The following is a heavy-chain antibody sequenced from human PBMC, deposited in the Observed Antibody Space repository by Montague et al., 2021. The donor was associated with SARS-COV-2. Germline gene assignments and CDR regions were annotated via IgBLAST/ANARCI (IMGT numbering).Heavy chain of an antibody. Sequence: PALVKPTQTLTLTCTFSGFSLSTSGMCVSWIRQPPGKALEWLARIDWDDDKYYSTPLKTRLTISKDTSKNQVVLTMTDMDSVDTATYYCARILVAEAGSPFDPWGQGTLVTVSS. D-gene: IGHD6-13*01. CDR3: ARILVAEAGSPFDP. CDR1: GFSLSTSGMC. V-gene: IGHV2-70*11. CDR2: IDWDDDK. J-gene: IGHJ5*02.